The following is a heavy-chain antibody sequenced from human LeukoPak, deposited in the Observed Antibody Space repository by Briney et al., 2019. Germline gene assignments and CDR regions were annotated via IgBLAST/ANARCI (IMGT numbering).Heavy chain of an antibody. CDR1: GGSISSYY. D-gene: IGHD2-2*01. CDR3: ARGWPAAKVDY. CDR2: IYTSGST. V-gene: IGHV4-4*07. Sequence: SEALSLTCTVSGGSISSYYWSWLRQPAGRGLEWIGRIYTSGSTNYNPSLTSRVTMSVDTSKNQFSLKLSSVTAADTAVYYCARGWPAAKVDYWGQGTLVTVSS. J-gene: IGHJ4*02.